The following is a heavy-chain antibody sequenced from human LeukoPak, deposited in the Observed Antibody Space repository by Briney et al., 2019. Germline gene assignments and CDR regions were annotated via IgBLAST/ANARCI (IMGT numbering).Heavy chain of an antibody. CDR2: ISYDGSNK. D-gene: IGHD3-3*01. Sequence: GRSLRLSCAASGFIFSNYAMHWVRQAPGKGLEWVAVISYDGSNKYYADSVKGRFTISRDNSKNTLYLQMNSLRAEDTAVYYCASISFGVVTSDAFDIWGQGTMVTVSS. CDR3: ASISFGVVTSDAFDI. V-gene: IGHV3-30*04. J-gene: IGHJ3*02. CDR1: GFIFSNYA.